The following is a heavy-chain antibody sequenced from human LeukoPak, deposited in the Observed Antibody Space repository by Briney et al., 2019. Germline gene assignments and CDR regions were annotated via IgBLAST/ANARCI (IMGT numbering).Heavy chain of an antibody. CDR2: IYHSGST. V-gene: IGHV4-30-2*01. Sequence: SETLSLTCAVSGGSISSGGYSWSWIRQPPGKGLEWIGYIYHSGSTYYNPSLKSRVTMSVDTSKNQFSLKLSSVTAADTAVYYCARDLVVPAAMANWFDPWGQGTLVTVSS. CDR1: GGSISSGGYS. CDR3: ARDLVVPAAMANWFDP. J-gene: IGHJ5*02. D-gene: IGHD2-2*01.